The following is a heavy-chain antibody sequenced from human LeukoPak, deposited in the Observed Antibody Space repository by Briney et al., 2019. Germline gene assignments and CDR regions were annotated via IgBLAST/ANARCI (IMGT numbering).Heavy chain of an antibody. J-gene: IGHJ4*02. D-gene: IGHD3-3*01. CDR3: AKAGHPQGDYDFWSGYPPYFDY. V-gene: IGHV3-33*06. CDR1: GFTFSSYG. Sequence: PGGSLRLSCAASGFTFSSYGMHWVRQAPGKGLEWVAVFWYDGSNKYYADSVKGRFTISRDNSKNTLYLQMNSLRAEDTAVYYCAKAGHPQGDYDFWSGYPPYFDYWGQGTLVTVSS. CDR2: FWYDGSNK.